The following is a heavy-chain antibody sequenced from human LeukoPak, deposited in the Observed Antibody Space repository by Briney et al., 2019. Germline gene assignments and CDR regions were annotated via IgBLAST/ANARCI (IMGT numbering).Heavy chain of an antibody. CDR3: ARVPRGYDGYRRSIYYYYMDV. V-gene: IGHV1-24*01. CDR2: FDPEDGET. D-gene: IGHD5-12*01. CDR1: GYTLTELS. J-gene: IGHJ6*03. Sequence: ASVKVSCKVSGYTLTELSMHWVRQAPGKGLEWMGGFDPEDGETIYAQKFQGRVTMTEDTSTDTAYMELSSLRSEDTAVYYCARVPRGYDGYRRSIYYYYMDVRGNGTTVTVSS.